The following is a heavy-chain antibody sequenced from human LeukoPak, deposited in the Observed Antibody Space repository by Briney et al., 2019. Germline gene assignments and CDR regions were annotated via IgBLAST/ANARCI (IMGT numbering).Heavy chain of an antibody. CDR2: INPNSGGT. J-gene: IGHJ4*02. CDR1: GYTFTGYY. D-gene: IGHD2-21*02. Sequence: ASVKVSCKASGYTFTGYYMHWVRQAPGQGLEWMGWINPNSGGTNYAQKFQGWVTMTRDTSISTACMELSRLRSDDTAVYYCARAVGCGGDCYYFDYWGQGTLVTVSS. CDR3: ARAVGCGGDCYYFDY. V-gene: IGHV1-2*04.